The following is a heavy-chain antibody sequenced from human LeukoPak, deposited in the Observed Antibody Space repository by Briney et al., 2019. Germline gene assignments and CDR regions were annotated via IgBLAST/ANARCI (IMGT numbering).Heavy chain of an antibody. CDR3: ARVATTSSKWSLDY. CDR2: INSDGSST. J-gene: IGHJ4*02. CDR1: GFTFSAYW. Sequence: GGSLRLSCAASGFTFSAYWMHWVRQSPGKGLVWVSRINSDGSSTDYADSVKGRFTISRDIAKSTLYLQMNSLRAEDTAVYYCARVATTSSKWSLDYWGQGTLVTVSS. V-gene: IGHV3-74*01. D-gene: IGHD2-2*01.